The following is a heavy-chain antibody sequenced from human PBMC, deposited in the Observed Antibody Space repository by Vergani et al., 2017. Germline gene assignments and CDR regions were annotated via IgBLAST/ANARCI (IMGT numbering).Heavy chain of an antibody. CDR3: ARGNTETNGHLYYYGDMGV. D-gene: IGHD4-11*01. J-gene: IGHJ6*02. Sequence: QVQLQQWGGGLLKPSETLSLTCVVNGGSFTSYYWTWIRQSPGEGLEWVGDIDHTGRPDYNPSLKSRLTISVDKSQDQFSLTLNSVPATDTAIYFCARGNTETNGHLYYYGDMGVWVQGTEVTVS. CDR1: GGSFTSYY. CDR2: IDHTGRP. V-gene: IGHV4-34*01.